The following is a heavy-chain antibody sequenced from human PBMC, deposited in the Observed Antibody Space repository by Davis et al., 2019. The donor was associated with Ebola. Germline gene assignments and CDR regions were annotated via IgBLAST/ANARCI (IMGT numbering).Heavy chain of an antibody. CDR1: GGSISSYY. Sequence: PSETLSLTCTVSGGSISSYYWSWIRQPPGKGLEWIGEINHSGSTNYNPSLKSRVTISVDTSKNQFSLKLSSVTAADTAVYYCARGLLKRWPGVGFWGQGTLVTVSS. CDR2: INHSGST. V-gene: IGHV4-34*01. D-gene: IGHD2-15*01. J-gene: IGHJ4*02. CDR3: ARGLLKRWPGVGF.